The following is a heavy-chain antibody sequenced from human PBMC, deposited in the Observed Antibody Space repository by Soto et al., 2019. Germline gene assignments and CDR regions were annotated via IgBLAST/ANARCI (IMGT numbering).Heavy chain of an antibody. J-gene: IGHJ3*02. Sequence: SGGSLRLSCAASGFTFSSYWMSWVRQAPGKGLEWVANIKQDGSEKYYVDSVKGRFTISRDNAKNSLYLQMNSLRAEDTAVYYCARDEVTRSWYFLGASSDAFDIWGQGTMVTVSS. CDR2: IKQDGSEK. V-gene: IGHV3-7*03. CDR3: ARDEVTRSWYFLGASSDAFDI. D-gene: IGHD6-13*01. CDR1: GFTFSSYW.